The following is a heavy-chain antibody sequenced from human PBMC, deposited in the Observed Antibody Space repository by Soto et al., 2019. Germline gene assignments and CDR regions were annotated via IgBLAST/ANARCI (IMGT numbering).Heavy chain of an antibody. V-gene: IGHV4-39*01. CDR2: VYYSGNT. J-gene: IGHJ4*02. Sequence: QLQLQGSGPGLVKPSETLCLSCAVSGGSISSTSYYWGWIRQPAGKRLEWIGSVYYSGNTYYNPSLKSRVTISIDTSKNQFSLRLNSVTAADTALYYCARLVVAGTRPVYWGQGILVTVSS. CDR3: ARLVVAGTRPVY. CDR1: GGSISSTSYY. D-gene: IGHD6-19*01.